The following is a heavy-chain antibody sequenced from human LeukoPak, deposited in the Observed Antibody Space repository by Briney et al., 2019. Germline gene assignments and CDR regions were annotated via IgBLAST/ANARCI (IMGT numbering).Heavy chain of an antibody. CDR2: INSDGSST. D-gene: IGHD6-19*01. Sequence: PGGSLRLSCAASGFTFSSYWMHWVRHAPGKGLVWVSRINSDGSSTSYADSVKGRFTISRDNAKNTLYLQMNSLRAEDTAVYYCARDWTIQWLVHGGLDYWGQGTLVTVSS. CDR1: GFTFSSYW. J-gene: IGHJ4*02. CDR3: ARDWTIQWLVHGGLDY. V-gene: IGHV3-74*01.